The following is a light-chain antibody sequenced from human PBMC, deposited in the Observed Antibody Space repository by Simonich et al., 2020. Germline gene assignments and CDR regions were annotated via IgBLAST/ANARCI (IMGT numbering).Light chain of an antibody. CDR3: SSYTSSSTVV. V-gene: IGLV2-14*01. CDR2: DVS. J-gene: IGLJ2*01. CDR1: SSDVGGYNY. Sequence: QSALTQPASVSGYPGQSITISCTGTSSDVGGYNYVSWYQQHPGKAPKLMIYDVSKRPSGVSNRFSGSKSGNTASLTISGLQAEDEADYYCSSYTSSSTVVFGGGTKLTVL.